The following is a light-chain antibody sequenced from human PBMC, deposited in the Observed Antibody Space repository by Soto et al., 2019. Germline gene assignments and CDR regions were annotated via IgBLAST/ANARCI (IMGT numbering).Light chain of an antibody. CDR2: WAS. V-gene: IGKV4-1*01. J-gene: IGKJ3*01. CDR3: QQYFSLVT. CDR1: QSVLHSSNNRNY. Sequence: DIVMTQSPDSLAVSLGERATINCKSSQSVLHSSNNRNYLAWYQQKPGQPPRLLIYWASTRESGVPDRFSGSGSGTDFTLTISSLQAEDVAVYYCQQYFSLVTFGAGTKVDIK.